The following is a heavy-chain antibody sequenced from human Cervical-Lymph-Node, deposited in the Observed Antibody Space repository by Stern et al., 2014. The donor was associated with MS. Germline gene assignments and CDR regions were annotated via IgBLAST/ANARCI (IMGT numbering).Heavy chain of an antibody. CDR2: IYHSGST. D-gene: IGHD4-17*01. CDR3: ARSSTVTPNAFDI. CDR1: GGSISSGGYS. V-gene: IGHV4-30-2*01. Sequence: QLQLKESGSGLVKPSQTLSLTCAVSGGSISSGGYSWSWIRQPPGKGLEWIGYIYHSGSTYYNPSLKSRVTISVDRSQNQFSPQLSSVTAADTAVYYCARSSTVTPNAFDIWGQGTMVTVSS. J-gene: IGHJ3*02.